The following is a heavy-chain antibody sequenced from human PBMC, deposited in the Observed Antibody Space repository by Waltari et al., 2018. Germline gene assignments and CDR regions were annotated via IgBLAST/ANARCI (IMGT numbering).Heavy chain of an antibody. CDR3: ARGRNHGPYYFDY. Sequence: EVQLVESGGGLVQPGGSLRLSCAASGFTFSSYDMPWVRQATGKGLEWVSAIGTAGDTYYPGSVKGRFTISRENAKNSLYLQMNSLRAEDTAVYYCARGRNHGPYYFDYWGQGTLVTVSS. V-gene: IGHV3-13*01. CDR2: IGTAGDT. CDR1: GFTFSSYD. J-gene: IGHJ4*02. D-gene: IGHD1-1*01.